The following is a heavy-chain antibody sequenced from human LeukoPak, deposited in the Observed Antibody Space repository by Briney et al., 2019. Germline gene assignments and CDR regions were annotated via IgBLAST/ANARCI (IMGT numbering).Heavy chain of an antibody. V-gene: IGHV4-30-4*08. Sequence: SETLSLTCTVSGGSISSGDYYWSWIRQPPGKGLEWIGYIYYSGSTYYNPSLKSRVTISVDTSRNQFSLKLSSVTAADTAVYYCARGAGDTAMLEDYWGQGTLVTVSS. CDR3: ARGAGDTAMLEDY. D-gene: IGHD5-18*01. CDR1: GGSISSGDYY. CDR2: IYYSGST. J-gene: IGHJ4*02.